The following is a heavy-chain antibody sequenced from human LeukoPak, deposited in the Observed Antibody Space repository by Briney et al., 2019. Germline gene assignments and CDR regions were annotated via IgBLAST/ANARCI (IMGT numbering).Heavy chain of an antibody. D-gene: IGHD3-10*01. V-gene: IGHV3-23*01. CDR1: GFTFSSYA. J-gene: IGHJ4*02. CDR3: AKASMVRGVIDMIFDY. CDR2: ISGSGGST. Sequence: GGSLRLSCAASGFTFSSYAMSWVRQAPGKGLGWVSAISGSGGSTYYADSVKGRFTISRDNSKNTLYLQMNSLRAEDTAVYYCAKASMVRGVIDMIFDYWGQGTLVTVSS.